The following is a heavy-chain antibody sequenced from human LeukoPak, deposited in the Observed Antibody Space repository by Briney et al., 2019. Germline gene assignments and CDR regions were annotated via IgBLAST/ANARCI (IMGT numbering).Heavy chain of an antibody. D-gene: IGHD3-3*01. CDR3: AAFWSGYSVY. J-gene: IGHJ4*02. CDR2: IYYSGST. Sequence: SETLSLTCTVSGGSISSGDYYWSWIRQPPGKGPEWIGYIYYSGSTYYSPSLKSRVTISVDTSKNQFSLKLSSVTAADTAVYYCAAFWSGYSVYWGQGTLVTVSS. V-gene: IGHV4-30-4*01. CDR1: GGSISSGDYY.